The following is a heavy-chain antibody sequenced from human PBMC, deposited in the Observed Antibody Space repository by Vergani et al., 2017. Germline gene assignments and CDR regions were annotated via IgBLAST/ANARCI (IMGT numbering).Heavy chain of an antibody. D-gene: IGHD6-25*01. CDR3: ARESGGVDY. Sequence: QVQLLQSGSELKKPGASVRISCEASGYTFTNYPLTWVRQAPGQGLEWLGWINTNTGDPTYAQAFRGRFVFSLDTSVSTAFLQISSLKAEDTAVYYCARESGGVDYWGQGTLVTVSS. CDR2: INTNTGDP. V-gene: IGHV7-4-1*02. J-gene: IGHJ4*02. CDR1: GYTFTNYP.